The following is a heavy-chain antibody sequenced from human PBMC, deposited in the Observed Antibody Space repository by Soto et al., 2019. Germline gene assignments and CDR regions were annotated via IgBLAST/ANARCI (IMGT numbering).Heavy chain of an antibody. D-gene: IGHD3-10*01. CDR2: TIPVFSTA. V-gene: IGHV1-69*06. CDR1: GGTLSDHG. CDR3: PRGVYGSGNYYTGPSAFDI. J-gene: IGHJ3*02. Sequence: QVQLEQSGAEVKKPGSSVKVSCKASGGTLSDHGVAWLRQAPGQGLEWMGGTIPVFSTAKYAQKFQGRVNVTADKFTNIAYMELSSLRSADTAFYFWPRGVYGSGNYYTGPSAFDIWGQGTMVIVSS.